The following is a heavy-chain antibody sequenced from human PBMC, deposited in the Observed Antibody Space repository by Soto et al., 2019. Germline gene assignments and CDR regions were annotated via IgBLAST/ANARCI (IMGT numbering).Heavy chain of an antibody. CDR3: ARLDRFLEWLLDY. CDR1: GFTFSSYW. CDR2: IKQDGSEK. D-gene: IGHD3-3*01. J-gene: IGHJ4*02. V-gene: IGHV3-7*01. Sequence: EVQLVESGGGLVQPGGSLRLSCAASGFTFSSYWMSWVRQAPGKGLEWVANIKQDGSEKYYVDTVKGRFTSARDNAKNSLYLQMNSLRAEDTAVYYCARLDRFLEWLLDYWGQGTLVTVSS.